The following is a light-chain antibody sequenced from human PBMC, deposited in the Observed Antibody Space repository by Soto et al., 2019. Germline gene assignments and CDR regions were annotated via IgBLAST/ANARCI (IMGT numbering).Light chain of an antibody. V-gene: IGKV1-5*03. J-gene: IGKJ4*01. CDR2: EAS. Sequence: GDRVPITCPASQTIKKSVAWYQQKPGEAPNLLIYEASTLASGVPSRFSGSAPGTEFTLTISSLLPDDFATYYCQQYNSYSALSFGGGTKVEIK. CDR3: QQYNSYSALS. CDR1: QTIKKS.